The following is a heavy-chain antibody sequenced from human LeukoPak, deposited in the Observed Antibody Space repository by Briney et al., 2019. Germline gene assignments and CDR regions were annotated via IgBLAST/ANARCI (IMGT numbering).Heavy chain of an antibody. CDR1: GGSISGYY. J-gene: IGHJ4*02. CDR3: ARELGDNYHTNY. D-gene: IGHD5-24*01. Sequence: SETLSLTCTVSGGSISGYYWNWIRQPAGKGLEWIGRIYSSGTTTCNPSLKSRVTMSVDTSMNQVSLNLSSVTAADTAVYYCARELGDNYHTNYWGQGILVTVSS. CDR2: IYSSGTT. V-gene: IGHV4-4*07.